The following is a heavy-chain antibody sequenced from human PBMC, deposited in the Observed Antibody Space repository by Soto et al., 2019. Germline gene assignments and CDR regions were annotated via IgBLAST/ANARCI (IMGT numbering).Heavy chain of an antibody. CDR2: IYHSGST. CDR3: ARVAVAGTRVDY. D-gene: IGHD6-19*01. Sequence: QVQLQESGPGLVKPSGTLSLTCAVSGGSISSSNWWSWVRQPPGKGLEWIGEIYHSGSTNYNPSLKSRVPXXVXXSKNQFSLKLSSVTAADTAVYYCARVAVAGTRVDYWGQGTLVTVSS. J-gene: IGHJ4*02. V-gene: IGHV4-4*02. CDR1: GGSISSSNW.